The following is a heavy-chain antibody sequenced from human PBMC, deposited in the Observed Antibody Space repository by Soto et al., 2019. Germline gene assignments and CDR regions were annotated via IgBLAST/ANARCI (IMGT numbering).Heavy chain of an antibody. V-gene: IGHV3-48*03. CDR3: ARMARYSSSWYQEDYFDY. CDR2: ISSSGSTI. J-gene: IGHJ4*02. D-gene: IGHD6-13*01. Sequence: PGGSLRLSCAASGFTFSSYEMNWVRQAPGKGLEWVSYISSSGSTIYYADSVKGRFTISRDNAKNSLYLQMNSLRAEDTAVYYCARMARYSSSWYQEDYFDYWGQGTLVTVSS. CDR1: GFTFSSYE.